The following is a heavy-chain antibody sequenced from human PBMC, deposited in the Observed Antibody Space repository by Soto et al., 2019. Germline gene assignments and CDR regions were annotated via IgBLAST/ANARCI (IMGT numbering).Heavy chain of an antibody. V-gene: IGHV4-39*01. D-gene: IGHD6-13*01. CDR3: ARRGYKQQPILN. J-gene: IGHJ4*02. CDR2: IYYSGST. CDR1: GGSISSSSYY. Sequence: SETLSLTCTVSGGSISSSSYYWGWIRQPPGKGLEWIGSIYYSGSTYYNPSLKSRVTISVDTSKNQFSLKLSSVTAADTAVYYCARRGYKQQPILNWGQGTLVTVSS.